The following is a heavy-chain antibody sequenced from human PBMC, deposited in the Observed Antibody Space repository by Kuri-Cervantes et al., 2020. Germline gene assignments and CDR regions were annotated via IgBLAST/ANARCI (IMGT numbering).Heavy chain of an antibody. J-gene: IGHJ6*02. D-gene: IGHD6-13*01. Sequence: GGSLRLSCAASGSSFSSFGMHWVRHAPGNGLEWVAVIWYDGSNKYYADSVKGRFTISRDNSRSTLYLQMNSLRAADTAVYYCARLSLGPGAAAGPIYYYDGMDVWGQGTTVTVSS. CDR2: IWYDGSNK. V-gene: IGHV3-33*08. CDR1: GSSFSSFG. CDR3: ARLSLGPGAAAGPIYYYDGMDV.